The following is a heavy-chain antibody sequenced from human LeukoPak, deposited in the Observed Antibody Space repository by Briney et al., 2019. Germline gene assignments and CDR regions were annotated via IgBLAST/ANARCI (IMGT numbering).Heavy chain of an antibody. J-gene: IGHJ4*02. CDR2: IYHSGST. CDR3: ARNPRRAARPFDY. Sequence: PSQTLSLTCAVSGGSISSGGYSWSWVRQPPGKGLEWIGYIYHSGSTYYNPSLKSRVTIAVDRSKNQFSLKLSSVTAADTAVYYCARNPRRAARPFDYWGQGTLVTISS. CDR1: GGSISSGGYS. V-gene: IGHV4-30-2*01. D-gene: IGHD6-6*01.